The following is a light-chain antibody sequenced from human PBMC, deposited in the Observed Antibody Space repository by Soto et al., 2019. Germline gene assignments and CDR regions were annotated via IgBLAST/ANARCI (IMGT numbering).Light chain of an antibody. CDR3: SSYAGSNNFGV. CDR2: EVN. Sequence: QSALTQPPSASGSPGQSVTISCTGTSSDVGGYNYVSWYQQHPGKAPKLMIYEVNKRPSGVPDRFSGSKSGNTASLTVSGLQAEDEADYYCSSYAGSNNFGVFGTGTKLT. J-gene: IGLJ1*01. V-gene: IGLV2-8*01. CDR1: SSDVGGYNY.